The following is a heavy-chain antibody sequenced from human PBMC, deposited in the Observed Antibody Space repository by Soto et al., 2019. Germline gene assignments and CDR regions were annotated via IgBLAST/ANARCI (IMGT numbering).Heavy chain of an antibody. D-gene: IGHD6-13*01. Sequence: QVQLLESGGGVVQPGRSLRLSCAASGFTFSSYGMHWVRQAPGKGLEWVAVISYDGSNKYYADSVKGRFTISRDNSKNALYLQMNSLRAEDTAVYYCAKELSSSWYLGYYFAYWGQGTLGTVSS. J-gene: IGHJ4*02. CDR3: AKELSSSWYLGYYFAY. CDR2: ISYDGSNK. V-gene: IGHV3-30*18. CDR1: GFTFSSYG.